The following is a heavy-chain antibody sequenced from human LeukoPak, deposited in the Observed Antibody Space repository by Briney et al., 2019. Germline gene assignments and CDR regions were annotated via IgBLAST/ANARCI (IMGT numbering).Heavy chain of an antibody. CDR1: GYTFTSYD. J-gene: IGHJ2*01. V-gene: IGHV1-8*01. CDR3: ARPRRDGYNLGRYFDL. D-gene: IGHD5-24*01. CDR2: MNPNSGNT. Sequence: ASVKVSCKASGYTFTSYDINWVRQATGQGLEWMGWMNPNSGNTGYAQKFQGRVTMTRNTSISTAYMELSSLRSEDTAVYYCARPRRDGYNLGRYFDLWGRGTLVTVSS.